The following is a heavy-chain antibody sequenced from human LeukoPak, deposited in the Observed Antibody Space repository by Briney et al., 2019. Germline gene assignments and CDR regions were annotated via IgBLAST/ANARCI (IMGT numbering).Heavy chain of an antibody. CDR3: ARECLYYYAPCHAFDI. CDR1: GYTFTSYG. D-gene: IGHD3-10*01. Sequence: ASVKVSCKASGYTFTSYGISWVRQAPGQGLEWMGWISAYNGNTNYAQKLQGRVTMTTDTSTSTAYMELRSLRSDDTAVYYCARECLYYYAPCHAFDIWGQGTMVTVSS. CDR2: ISAYNGNT. V-gene: IGHV1-18*01. J-gene: IGHJ3*02.